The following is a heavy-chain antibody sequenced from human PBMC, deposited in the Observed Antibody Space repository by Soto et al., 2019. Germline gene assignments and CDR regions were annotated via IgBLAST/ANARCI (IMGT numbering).Heavy chain of an antibody. D-gene: IGHD3-9*01. J-gene: IGHJ6*02. Sequence: QVQLVESGGGVVQPGRSLRLSCAASGFTFSSYAMHWVRQAPGKGLEWVAVISYDGSNKYYADSVKGRFTISRDNSKNTLYLQMNSLRAEDTAVYYCARGQDYYDILTGYHASYYYYGMDVWGQGTTVTVSS. CDR1: GFTFSSYA. V-gene: IGHV3-30-3*01. CDR3: ARGQDYYDILTGYHASYYYYGMDV. CDR2: ISYDGSNK.